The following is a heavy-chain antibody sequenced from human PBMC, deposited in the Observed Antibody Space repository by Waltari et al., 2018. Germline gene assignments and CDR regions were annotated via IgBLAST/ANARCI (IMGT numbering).Heavy chain of an antibody. Sequence: QLQLQESGPGLVKPSETLSLTCTVSGGSISSSSYYWGWIRQPPGKGLEWIGSIYYRGSTYYNPSLKSRVTISVDTSKNQFSLKLSSVTAADTAVYYCARVMWELQGVDYWGQGTLVTVSS. D-gene: IGHD1-26*01. J-gene: IGHJ4*02. CDR1: GGSISSSSYY. V-gene: IGHV4-39*07. CDR3: ARVMWELQGVDY. CDR2: IYYRGST.